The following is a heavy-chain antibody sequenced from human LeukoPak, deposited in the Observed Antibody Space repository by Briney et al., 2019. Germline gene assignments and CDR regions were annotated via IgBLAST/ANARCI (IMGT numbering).Heavy chain of an antibody. CDR2: IRFDGTNK. D-gene: IGHD6-19*01. CDR3: GKDRLGYSSGWYTNFNY. J-gene: IGHJ4*02. Sequence: GGSLRLSCAASRFPFSNYGMHGVRQAPGKGLEWVAFIRFDGTNKYYADSVKGRFTISRDNSQNTLSLQLNSLRAHGPAVSFCGKDRLGYSSGWYTNFNYWGQGTLVTVSS. CDR1: RFPFSNYG. V-gene: IGHV3-30*02.